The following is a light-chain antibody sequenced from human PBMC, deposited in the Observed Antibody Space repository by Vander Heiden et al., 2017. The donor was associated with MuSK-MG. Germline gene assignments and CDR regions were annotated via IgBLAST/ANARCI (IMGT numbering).Light chain of an antibody. J-gene: IGKJ3*01. Sequence: DIQMTQSPSSLSASVGDRVTITCQASQDISNYLNWYQQKPGKAPKLLIYDASNLETGVPSRFSGSGYGTDFTFTISSRQPEDIAPYYCQLHDNLSQVTFGHGTKVDIK. V-gene: IGKV1-33*01. CDR2: DAS. CDR3: QLHDNLSQVT. CDR1: QDISNY.